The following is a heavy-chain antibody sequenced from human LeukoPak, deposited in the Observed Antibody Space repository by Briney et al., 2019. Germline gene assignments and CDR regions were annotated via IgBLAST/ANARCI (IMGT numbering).Heavy chain of an antibody. D-gene: IGHD7-27*01. V-gene: IGHV3-7*04. CDR1: GFTFSSYW. Sequence: GGSLRLSCAASGFTFSSYWMSWVRQAPGKGLEWVANIKQDGSEKYYVDSVKGRFTISRDNAKNSLYLQMNSLKAEDTAVYYCARGPLLGFYYFDYWGQGTLVTVSS. CDR2: IKQDGSEK. J-gene: IGHJ4*02. CDR3: ARGPLLGFYYFDY.